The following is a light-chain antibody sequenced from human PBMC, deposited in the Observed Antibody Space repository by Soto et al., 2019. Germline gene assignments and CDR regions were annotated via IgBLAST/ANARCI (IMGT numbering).Light chain of an antibody. CDR2: WAS. CDR1: QSVLYSSNNKNY. CDR3: QQYYSTPLLT. J-gene: IGKJ4*01. Sequence: DIVMTQSPDSLAVSLGERATINCKSSQSVLYSSNNKNYLAWYQQKPGQPPKLLIYWASTRESGVPDRLSGSGSGTDVTLTISSLQAEDVAVYYCQQYYSTPLLTFGGGTKVEIK. V-gene: IGKV4-1*01.